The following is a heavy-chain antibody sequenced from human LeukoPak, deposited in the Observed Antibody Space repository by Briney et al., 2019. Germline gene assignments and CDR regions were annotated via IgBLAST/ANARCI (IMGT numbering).Heavy chain of an antibody. D-gene: IGHD2-2*01. CDR3: ARCTASCYANAFDV. V-gene: IGHV3-23*01. J-gene: IGHJ3*01. CDR2: INGGGDDT. Sequence: GGSLRLSCAASGFTFKNNAMTWVRQAPGKGLEWVSAINGGGDDTEYADSVKGRFTISRANSKNTLYLQMNNLRPEDTAVYYCARCTASCYANAFDVWSQGTSVTVS. CDR1: GFTFKNNA.